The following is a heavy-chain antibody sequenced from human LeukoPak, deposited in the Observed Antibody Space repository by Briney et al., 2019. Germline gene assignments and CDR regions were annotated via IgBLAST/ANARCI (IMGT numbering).Heavy chain of an antibody. CDR2: IYYSGST. V-gene: IGHV4-59*01. CDR3: ARVTGYMIEDYFDY. CDR1: GGSISSYY. Sequence: PSETLSPTCTVSGGSISSYYWSWIRQPPGKGLEWIGHIYYSGSTNYNPSLKSRVTISVDTSKNQFSLKLSSVTAADTAVYYCARVTGYMIEDYFDYWGQGTLVTVSS. D-gene: IGHD3-22*01. J-gene: IGHJ4*02.